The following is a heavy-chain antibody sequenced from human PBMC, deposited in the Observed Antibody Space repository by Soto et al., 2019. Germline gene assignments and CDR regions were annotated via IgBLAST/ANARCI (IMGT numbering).Heavy chain of an antibody. CDR2: FDPEDGET. CDR1: GYTLTELS. J-gene: IGHJ6*02. V-gene: IGHV1-24*01. CDR3: ATGRSMVRGGADWDDYYGMDV. D-gene: IGHD3-10*01. Sequence: ASVKVSCKVSGYTLTELSMHWVRQAPGKGLEWMGGFDPEDGETIYAQKFQGRVTMTEDTSTDTAYMELSSLRSEDTAVYYCATGRSMVRGGADWDDYYGMDVWGQGTTVTVSS.